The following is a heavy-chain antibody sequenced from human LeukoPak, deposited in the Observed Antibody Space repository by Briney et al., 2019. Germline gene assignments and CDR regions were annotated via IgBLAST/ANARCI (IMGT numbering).Heavy chain of an antibody. J-gene: IGHJ4*02. Sequence: GGSLRLSCAVSGFTFDDYAMHWVRQVPGKGLEWVSGLNWNGGITAYADSVKGRFTVSRDNTKNSLYLQMNSLRAEDTAVYYCARVPIQVSTTGDYWGQGTLVTVSS. D-gene: IGHD2-21*01. CDR1: GFTFDDYA. CDR2: LNWNGGIT. V-gene: IGHV3-20*04. CDR3: ARVPIQVSTTGDY.